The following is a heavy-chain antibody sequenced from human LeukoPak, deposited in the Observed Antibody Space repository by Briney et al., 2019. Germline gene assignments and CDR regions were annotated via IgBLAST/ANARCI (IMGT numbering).Heavy chain of an antibody. V-gene: IGHV3-23*01. CDR1: GFTFSSYA. Sequence: GGSLGLSCAASGFTFSSYAMSWVRQAPGKGLEWVSAISGSGGSTYYADSVKGRFTISRDNSKNTLYLQMNSLRAGDTAVYYCANVVGATPLDYWGQGTLVTVSS. CDR2: ISGSGGST. D-gene: IGHD1-26*01. CDR3: ANVVGATPLDY. J-gene: IGHJ4*02.